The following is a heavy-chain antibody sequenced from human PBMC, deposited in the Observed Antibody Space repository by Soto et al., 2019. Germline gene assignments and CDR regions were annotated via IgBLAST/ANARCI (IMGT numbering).Heavy chain of an antibody. J-gene: IGHJ3*01. CDR1: GGSISGGAYS. D-gene: IGHD5-12*01. V-gene: IGHV4-30-2*01. CDR3: ARDRATDAFDV. Sequence: QVQLQESGSGPVKPSQTLSLTCAVSGGSISGGAYSWSWFRQPPGTGLEWIGYIYHTGSTYYNPSLKSGVTISVYMSKNHFSLKLTAVTAADTAVYYCARDRATDAFDVWGQGTMVTVSS. CDR2: IYHTGST.